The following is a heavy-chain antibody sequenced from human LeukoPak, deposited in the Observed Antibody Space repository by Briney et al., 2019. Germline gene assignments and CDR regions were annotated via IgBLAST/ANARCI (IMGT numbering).Heavy chain of an antibody. CDR3: ARLGYYYDSSGYYWFDP. CDR1: GGSISSYY. Sequence: SETLSLTCTVSGGSISSYYWSWIRQPPGKGLEWIGYIYYSGSTNYNPSLKSRVTISVDTSKSQFSLKLSSVTAADTAVYYCARLGYYYDSSGYYWFDPWGQGTLVTVSS. CDR2: IYYSGST. V-gene: IGHV4-59*08. J-gene: IGHJ5*02. D-gene: IGHD3-22*01.